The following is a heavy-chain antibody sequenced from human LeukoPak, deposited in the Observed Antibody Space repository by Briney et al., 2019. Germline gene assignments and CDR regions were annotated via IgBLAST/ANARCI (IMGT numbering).Heavy chain of an antibody. Sequence: PSETLSLTCTVSGGSISSSSYYWGWIRHPPGKGLEWIGSIYYSGSTYYNPSLKSRVTISVDTSKNHFSLKLSSVTAADTAVYYCAREGSIFGVVISYFDYWGQGTLVTVSS. CDR3: AREGSIFGVVISYFDY. V-gene: IGHV4-39*02. CDR2: IYYSGST. J-gene: IGHJ4*02. D-gene: IGHD3-3*01. CDR1: GGSISSSSYY.